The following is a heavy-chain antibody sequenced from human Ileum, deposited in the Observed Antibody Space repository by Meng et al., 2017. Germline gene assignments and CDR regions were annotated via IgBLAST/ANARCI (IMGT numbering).Heavy chain of an antibody. CDR2: INHSGST. D-gene: IGHD6-13*01. V-gene: IGHV4-34*01. J-gene: IGHJ1*01. CDR3: ARPAGYSSNWYKYFQH. Sequence: QVLLQQWGAGLLKPPEPLSLTSAGHGWSFSGYYWSWIRQSPGKGLEWIGEINHSGSTNYNTSLQSRVTISGDRSKSQFSLELTSVTAADTAVYYCARPAGYSSNWYKYFQHWGLGTLVTVSS. CDR1: GWSFSGYY.